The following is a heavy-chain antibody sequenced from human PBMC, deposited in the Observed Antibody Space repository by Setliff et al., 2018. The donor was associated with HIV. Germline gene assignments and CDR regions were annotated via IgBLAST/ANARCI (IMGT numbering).Heavy chain of an antibody. J-gene: IGHJ6*03. D-gene: IGHD3-22*01. CDR2: MNPNSGNT. Sequence: RASVKVSCKASGGTFTSSAISWVRQATGQGLEWMGWMNPNSGNTGYAQKFQGRVTMTRDASISTAYMELNTLKFEDTAVYYCARARRDSYDRGRRNHYYIDVWGKGTTVTVSS. CDR1: GGTFTSSA. V-gene: IGHV1-8*01. CDR3: ARARRDSYDRGRRNHYYIDV.